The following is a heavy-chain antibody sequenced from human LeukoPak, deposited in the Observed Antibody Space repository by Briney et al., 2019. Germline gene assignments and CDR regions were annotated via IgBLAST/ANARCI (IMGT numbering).Heavy chain of an antibody. CDR1: GYTFTGYY. CDR2: INPNSGGT. CDR3: ARSLGSYYFGDNWFDP. V-gene: IGHV1-2*02. D-gene: IGHD1-26*01. J-gene: IGHJ5*02. Sequence: ASVKVSCKASGYTFTGYYMHWVRQAPGQGLEWMGWINPNSGGTNYAQKFQGRVTMTRDTSISAAYMELSRLRSDDTAVYYCARSLGSYYFGDNWFDPWGQGTLVTVSS.